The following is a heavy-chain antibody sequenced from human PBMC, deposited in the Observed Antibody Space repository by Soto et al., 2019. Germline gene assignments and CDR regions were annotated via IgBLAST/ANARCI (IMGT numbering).Heavy chain of an antibody. V-gene: IGHV4-59*01. CDR1: GGSISSYY. CDR3: ARAIRTLDEDHVWGSYRSGHYYGMDV. D-gene: IGHD3-16*02. CDR2: IYYSGST. Sequence: PSETLSLTCTVSGGSISSYYWSWIRQPPGKGLEWIGYIYYSGSTNYNPSLKSRVTISVDTSKNQFSLKLRSVTAADTAVYYCARAIRTLDEDHVWGSYRSGHYYGMDVWRQGTPATVSS. J-gene: IGHJ6*02.